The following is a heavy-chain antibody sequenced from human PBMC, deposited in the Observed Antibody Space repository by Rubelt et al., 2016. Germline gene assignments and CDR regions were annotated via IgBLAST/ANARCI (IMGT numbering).Heavy chain of an antibody. V-gene: IGHV4-39*07. Sequence: QLQLQESGPGLVKPSETLSLTCSVSGDSISSSSYYWGWIRQPPGKGLEWIGSVSYIGTTYYNPSLTSRVTISVDTSKKQFSLKLRAVTAADTAVYYCARDKRRTGTPIKVFDYWGQGTLVTVSS. CDR2: VSYIGTT. CDR1: GDSISSSSYY. D-gene: IGHD1-1*01. J-gene: IGHJ4*02. CDR3: ARDKRRTGTPIKVFDY.